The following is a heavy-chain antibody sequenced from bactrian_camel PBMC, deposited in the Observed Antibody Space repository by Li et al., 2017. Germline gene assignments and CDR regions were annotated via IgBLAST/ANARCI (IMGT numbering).Heavy chain of an antibody. CDR3: AAAPFCPLDNVQY. CDR2: ISGSGTT. Sequence: VQLVESGGGSVQAGESLNLSCTASGLTSKKGCAMDWYRQAAGQQREWISGISGSGTTTYADSVKGRFTISQDKAKSTVYLEMDNLNPEDTAMYYCAAAPFCPLDNVQYWGQGTQVTVS. CDR1: GLTSKKGCA. V-gene: IGHV3S53*01. J-gene: IGHJ4*01.